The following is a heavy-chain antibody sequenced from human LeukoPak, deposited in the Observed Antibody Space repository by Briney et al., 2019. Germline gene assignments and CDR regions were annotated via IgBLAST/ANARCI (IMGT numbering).Heavy chain of an antibody. CDR1: GFTFSSYS. CDR3: ARCQRGGNSVDY. V-gene: IGHV3-21*01. D-gene: IGHD4-23*01. CDR2: IRSSSSYI. J-gene: IGHJ4*02. Sequence: GGSLRLACAASGFTFSSYSINWGRQAPGKGLELVSSIRSSSSYIYYAYSVNGRFTISRDNAKNSLYLQMNSLRAEDTAVYYCARCQRGGNSVDYWGQGTLVTVSS.